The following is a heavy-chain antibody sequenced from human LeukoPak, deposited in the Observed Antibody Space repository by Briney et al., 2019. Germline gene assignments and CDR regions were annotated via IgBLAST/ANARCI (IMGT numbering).Heavy chain of an antibody. V-gene: IGHV1-18*01. CDR3: ARRACAI. J-gene: IGHJ3*02. Sequence: GASVKVSCKASGYTFTSYGIHWMRQAPGQGLEWMGWISADTGNTNYAQNLQGRVTMTTDTSTSTVYMELSSLRSDDTAVYYCARRACAIWREGTMVTVSS. CDR1: GYTFTSYG. CDR2: ISADTGNT.